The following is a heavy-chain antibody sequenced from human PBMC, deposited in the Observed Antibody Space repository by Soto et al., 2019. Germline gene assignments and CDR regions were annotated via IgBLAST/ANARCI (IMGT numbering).Heavy chain of an antibody. CDR3: AIGGSSSWYNWFDP. D-gene: IGHD6-13*01. J-gene: IGHJ5*02. CDR1: GGSISSYY. V-gene: IGHV4-59*01. CDR2: IYYSGST. Sequence: SETLSLTCTVSGGSISSYYWSWIRQPPGKGLEWIGYIYYSGSTNYNPSLKSRVTISVDTSTNQFSLKLSSVTAADTAVYYCAIGGSSSWYNWFDPWGQGTLVTVSS.